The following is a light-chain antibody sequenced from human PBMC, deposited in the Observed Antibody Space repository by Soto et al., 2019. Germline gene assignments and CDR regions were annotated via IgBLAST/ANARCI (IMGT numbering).Light chain of an antibody. CDR1: QTLRNK. CDR2: GGF. CDR3: QQHNACPLT. Sequence: IVLTQSPGTLSVSPGEIVILSCRASQTLRNKFAWYPQKPGQAPRLLIYGGFTRATSIPARFSGSGSGTEFTLTIYSLQSEDVDIYYCQQHNACPLTFGPSPKLDL. V-gene: IGKV3-15*01. J-gene: IGKJ3*01.